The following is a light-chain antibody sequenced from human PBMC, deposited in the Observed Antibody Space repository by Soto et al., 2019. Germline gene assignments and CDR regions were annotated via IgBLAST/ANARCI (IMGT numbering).Light chain of an antibody. CDR1: QSVSGN. CDR2: GAS. Sequence: IVLTQSPASLSVSPGEGAALSASASQSVSGNLAWYQQKPGQAPRLLIYGASTRATDVPARFSGSGSGTEFTLTITSLQSEDFAVYCCQQYNNWPLTFGPGTRLEIK. CDR3: QQYNNWPLT. J-gene: IGKJ5*01. V-gene: IGKV3D-15*01.